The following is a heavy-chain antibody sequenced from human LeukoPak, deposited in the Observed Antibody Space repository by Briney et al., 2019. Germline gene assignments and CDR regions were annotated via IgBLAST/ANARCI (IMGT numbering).Heavy chain of an antibody. Sequence: GASVKVSCKASGYTFTSYGISWVRQAPGQGLEWMGWISAYNGNTNYAQKLQGRVTMTTDTSTSTAYMELRSLRSDDTAVYYCALYYYDSSGYYPFDYWGQGTLVTVSS. CDR3: ALYYYDSSGYYPFDY. CDR1: GYTFTSYG. J-gene: IGHJ4*02. D-gene: IGHD3-22*01. V-gene: IGHV1-18*01. CDR2: ISAYNGNT.